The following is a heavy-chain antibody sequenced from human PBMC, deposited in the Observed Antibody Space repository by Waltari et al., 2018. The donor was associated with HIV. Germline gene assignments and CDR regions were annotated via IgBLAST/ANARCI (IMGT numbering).Heavy chain of an antibody. J-gene: IGHJ6*02. CDR3: ARDRSRYCSSTSCHHGYYYGMDV. CDR2: INHSGST. CDR1: GGSFSGYH. V-gene: IGHV4-34*01. D-gene: IGHD2-2*01. Sequence: QVQLQQWGAGLLKHSETLSLTCAVYGGSFSGYHWSWIRQPPGKGLEWIGEINHSGSTNYNPSLKSRVTISVDTSKNQFSLKLSSVTAADTAVYYCARDRSRYCSSTSCHHGYYYGMDVWGQGTTVTVSS.